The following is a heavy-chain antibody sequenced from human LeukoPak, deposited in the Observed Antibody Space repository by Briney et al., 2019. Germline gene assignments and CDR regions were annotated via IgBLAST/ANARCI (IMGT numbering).Heavy chain of an antibody. V-gene: IGHV4-34*01. CDR3: ARGSDSMVRGVIRYLDY. CDR1: GGSFSGYY. J-gene: IGHJ4*02. D-gene: IGHD3-10*01. Sequence: SETLSLTCAVYGGSFSGYYWSWIRQPPGKGLEWIGEINHSGSTNYNPSLKSRVTISVDTSKNQFSLKLSSVTAADTAVYYCARGSDSMVRGVIRYLDYWGQGTLVTVSS. CDR2: INHSGST.